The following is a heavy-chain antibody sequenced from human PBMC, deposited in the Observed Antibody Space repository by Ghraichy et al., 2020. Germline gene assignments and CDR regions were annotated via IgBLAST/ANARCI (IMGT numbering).Heavy chain of an antibody. CDR1: GYTFTSYG. CDR2: ISAYNGNT. D-gene: IGHD3-22*01. V-gene: IGHV1-18*01. Sequence: VKVSCKPSGYTFTSYGISLVRQAPGQGLEWMGWISAYNGNTNYAQKLQVRVTMTTDTSTSTAYMELRSLRSDDTAVYYCARDGYYDSSGYYPPYYYYGMDVWGQGTTVTVSS. CDR3: ARDGYYDSSGYYPPYYYYGMDV. J-gene: IGHJ6*02.